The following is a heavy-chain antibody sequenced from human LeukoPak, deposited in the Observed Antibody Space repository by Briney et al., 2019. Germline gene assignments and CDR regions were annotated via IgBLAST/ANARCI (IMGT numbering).Heavy chain of an antibody. V-gene: IGHV4-38-2*02. CDR2: IYHSGST. CDR1: GYSISSGYY. J-gene: IGHJ4*02. D-gene: IGHD3-3*01. CDR3: ARVGITIFGVDWYYFDY. Sequence: PETLSLTCTVSGYSISSGYYWGWIRQPPGKGLEWIGSIYHSGSTYYNPSLKSRVTISVDTSKNQFSLKLSSVTAADTAVYYCARVGITIFGVDWYYFDYWGQGTLVTVSS.